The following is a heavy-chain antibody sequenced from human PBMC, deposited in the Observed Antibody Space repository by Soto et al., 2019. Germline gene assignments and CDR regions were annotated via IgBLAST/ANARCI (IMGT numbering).Heavy chain of an antibody. CDR1: SRPMSSTIYC. J-gene: IGHJ5*02. CDR3: ARQCRGVTCHRFVP. D-gene: IGHD2-15*01. Sequence: PSETLSLTCTISSRPMSSTIYCWDWIRQPPGKGLEWIGSIFYSGSTYYNPSLKSRVTISVDTSKNQFSLTLTSVTAADTAVYYCARQCRGVTCHRFVPWGKGTLVTVSS. V-gene: IGHV4-39*01. CDR2: IFYSGST.